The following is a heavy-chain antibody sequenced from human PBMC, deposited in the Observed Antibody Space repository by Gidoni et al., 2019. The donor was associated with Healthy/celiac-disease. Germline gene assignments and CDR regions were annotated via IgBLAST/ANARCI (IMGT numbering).Heavy chain of an antibody. CDR2: ISAYNGNT. J-gene: IGHJ6*02. D-gene: IGHD3-3*01. CDR3: ARETPKQLHYDFWSGYYYYGMDV. Sequence: QVQLVQSGAEVKKPGASVKVSCKASGYTFTSYGISWLRQAPGQGLEWMGWISAYNGNTNYAQKLQGRVTMTTDTSTSTAYMELRSLRSDDTAVYYCARETPKQLHYDFWSGYYYYGMDVWGQGTTVTVSS. CDR1: GYTFTSYG. V-gene: IGHV1-18*04.